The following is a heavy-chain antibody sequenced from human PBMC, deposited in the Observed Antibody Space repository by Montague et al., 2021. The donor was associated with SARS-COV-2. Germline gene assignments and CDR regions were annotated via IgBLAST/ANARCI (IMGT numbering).Heavy chain of an antibody. D-gene: IGHD5-18*01. CDR3: ASQEVDTAMDRNYYYYGMDV. CDR1: GGSISSYY. Sequence: SETLSLTCTLSGGSISSYYWSWIRQPAGKGPEWIGYIYYSGSTNXNPSRRSRVTISVDTSKNQFSLRLSSVTAADTAVYYCASQEVDTAMDRNYYYYGMDVWGQGTTVTVSS. J-gene: IGHJ6*02. CDR2: IYYSGST. V-gene: IGHV4-59*01.